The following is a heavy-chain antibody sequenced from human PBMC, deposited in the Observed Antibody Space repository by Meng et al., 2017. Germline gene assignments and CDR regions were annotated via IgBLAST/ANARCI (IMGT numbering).Heavy chain of an antibody. CDR3: ARRSQGLGYSSSWMYYYYYGMDV. V-gene: IGHV1-18*01. CDR2: ISAYNGNT. CDR1: GYTFTSYG. J-gene: IGHJ6*02. D-gene: IGHD6-13*01. Sequence: ASVKVSCKASGYTFTSYGISWVRQAPGQGREWRGWISAYNGNTNYAQKLQGRVTMTTDTSTSTAYMGLRSLRSDDTAVYYCARRSQGLGYSSSWMYYYYYGMDVWGQGTTVTVSS.